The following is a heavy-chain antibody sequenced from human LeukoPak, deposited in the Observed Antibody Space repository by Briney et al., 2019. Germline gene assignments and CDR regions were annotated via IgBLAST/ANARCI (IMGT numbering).Heavy chain of an antibody. J-gene: IGHJ4*02. CDR3: ARILMVYALDY. CDR2: IYYSGST. Sequence: SETLSLTCTVSGGSISSSSYYWGWIRQPPGKGLEWIGSIYYSGSTYYNPSLKSRVTISVDTSKNQFSLKLSSVTAADTAVYYCARILMVYALDYWGQGTLVTVSS. CDR1: GGSISSSSYY. D-gene: IGHD2-8*01. V-gene: IGHV4-39*01.